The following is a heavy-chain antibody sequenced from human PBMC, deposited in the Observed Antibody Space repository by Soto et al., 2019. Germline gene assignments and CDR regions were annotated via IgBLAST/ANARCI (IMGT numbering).Heavy chain of an antibody. J-gene: IGHJ4*02. Sequence: QVQLVQSGAEVKSPGSSVKVSCKASGDTFNFYSINWVRQAPGLVLEWMGRVNPIVSMSNYAQKFQGRVTMPADKSTSTAYMELSSLRSENTAIYYCESSYGSGYRAFDYWGQGALVTVSS. CDR2: VNPIVSMS. V-gene: IGHV1-69*02. D-gene: IGHD3-10*01. CDR1: GDTFNFYS. CDR3: ESSYGSGYRAFDY.